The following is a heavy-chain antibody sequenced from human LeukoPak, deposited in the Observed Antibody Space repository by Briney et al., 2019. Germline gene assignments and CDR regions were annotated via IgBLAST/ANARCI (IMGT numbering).Heavy chain of an antibody. CDR1: GYTFTSYD. V-gene: IGHV1-46*01. CDR2: INPSGGST. J-gene: IGHJ6*03. CDR3: ARDGEHLYYMDV. D-gene: IGHD1-26*01. Sequence: GASVKVSCKASGYTFTSYDMHWVRRAPGQGLEWMGIINPSGGSTSYAQKFQGRVTMTRDTSTSTVYMELSSLRSEDTAVYYCARDGEHLYYMDVWGKGTTVTVSS.